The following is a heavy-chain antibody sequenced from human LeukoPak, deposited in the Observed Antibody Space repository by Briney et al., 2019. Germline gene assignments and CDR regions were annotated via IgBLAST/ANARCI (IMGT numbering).Heavy chain of an antibody. D-gene: IGHD4-17*01. J-gene: IGHJ4*02. CDR2: ISSSATYI. CDR1: GFTFSSYT. V-gene: IGHV3-21*01. Sequence: GGSLRLSCAGSGFTFSSYTMNWVRQAPGKGLEWVSPISSSATYIYYADSVRGRFTISRDDAKNSLFLHMNSLRAEDTAVYYCATWDDYGDYVAFEYWGQGTLVTVSS. CDR3: ATWDDYGDYVAFEY.